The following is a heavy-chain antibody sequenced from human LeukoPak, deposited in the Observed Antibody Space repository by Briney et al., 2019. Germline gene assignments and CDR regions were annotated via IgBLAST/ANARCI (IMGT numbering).Heavy chain of an antibody. Sequence: GGSLRLSCAASGFTFSSYGMHWVRQAPGKGLEWVAVISYDGSNKYYADSVKGRFTISRDNSKNTLYLQMNSLRAEDTAVYYCAKDGGYSYDYLYYYYYMDVWGKGTTVTVSS. CDR1: GFTFSSYG. CDR2: ISYDGSNK. J-gene: IGHJ6*03. CDR3: AKDGGYSYDYLYYYYYMDV. V-gene: IGHV3-30*18. D-gene: IGHD5-18*01.